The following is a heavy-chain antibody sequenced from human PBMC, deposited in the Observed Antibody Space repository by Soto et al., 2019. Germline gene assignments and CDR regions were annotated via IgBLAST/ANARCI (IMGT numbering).Heavy chain of an antibody. V-gene: IGHV3-23*01. D-gene: IGHD6-13*01. Sequence: EVQLLESGGGLVQPGGSLRLSCAASGFTFSSYAMSWVRQAPGKGLEWVSAISGSGGSTYYADSVKGRFTISRDNSKNTLYLQMNSLRAEDTAVYYCAKMQPIIAAAANQLFDYWGQGTLVTVSS. CDR2: ISGSGGST. J-gene: IGHJ4*02. CDR1: GFTFSSYA. CDR3: AKMQPIIAAAANQLFDY.